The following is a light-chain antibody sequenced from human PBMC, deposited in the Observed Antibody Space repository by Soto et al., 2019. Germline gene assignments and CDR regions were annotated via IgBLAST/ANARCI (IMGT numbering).Light chain of an antibody. Sequence: QSVLTQPPSASVSPGQSVTISCTGTSSDIGGYNYVSWYQQHPGKAPKLIIYEVSKRPSGVPDRFSGSKSGNTASLTVSGLQAEDEADYYCTSYAGSNNLVFAGGTKLTVL. CDR2: EVS. J-gene: IGLJ3*02. V-gene: IGLV2-8*01. CDR3: TSYAGSNNLV. CDR1: SSDIGGYNY.